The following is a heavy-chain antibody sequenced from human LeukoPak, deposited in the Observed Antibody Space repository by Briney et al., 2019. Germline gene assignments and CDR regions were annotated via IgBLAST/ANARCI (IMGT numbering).Heavy chain of an antibody. V-gene: IGHV3-48*03. CDR3: ARVLIINGPQGDTFDP. CDR1: GFTFSSYE. J-gene: IGHJ5*02. Sequence: GGSLRLSCAASGFTFSSYEMNWVRQAPGEGLEWVSYISSSSSTIYYADSVKGRFTISRDNAKNSLYLQMNSLRAEDTAVYYCARVLIINGPQGDTFDPWGQGTLVTVSS. D-gene: IGHD3-10*01. CDR2: ISSSSSTI.